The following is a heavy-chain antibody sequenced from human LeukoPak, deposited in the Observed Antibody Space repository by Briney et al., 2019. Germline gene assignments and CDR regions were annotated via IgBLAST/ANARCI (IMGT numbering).Heavy chain of an antibody. D-gene: IGHD3-3*01. J-gene: IGHJ4*02. Sequence: SETLPLTCSVSGASVTMGSYYWAWIRQPPGKGLEWIGEINHSGSTNYNPSLKSRVTISVDTSKNQFSLKLSSVTAADTAVYYCARMYYDFWSGYPYYFDYWGQGTLVTVSS. CDR1: GASVTMGSYY. CDR2: INHSGST. CDR3: ARMYYDFWSGYPYYFDY. V-gene: IGHV4-34*01.